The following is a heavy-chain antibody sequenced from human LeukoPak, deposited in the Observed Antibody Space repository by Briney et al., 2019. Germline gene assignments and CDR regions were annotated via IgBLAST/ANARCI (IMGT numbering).Heavy chain of an antibody. J-gene: IGHJ3*02. CDR2: INHSGST. Sequence: KPSETLSLTCAVYGGSFSGYYWSWIRQPPGKGLEWIGEINHSGSTNYNPSLKSRVTISVDTSKNQFSLKLSSVTAADTAVYYCARKYYYGSGSYAFDIWGQGTMVTVSS. CDR1: GGSFSGYY. V-gene: IGHV4-34*01. D-gene: IGHD3-10*01. CDR3: ARKYYYGSGSYAFDI.